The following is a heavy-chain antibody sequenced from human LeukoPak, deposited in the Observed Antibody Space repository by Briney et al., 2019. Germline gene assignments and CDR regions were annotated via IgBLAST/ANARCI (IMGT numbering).Heavy chain of an antibody. CDR1: GGSISSYY. CDR2: IYYSGST. J-gene: IGHJ4*02. Sequence: SETLSLTCTVSGGSISSYYWSWIRQPPGKGLEWIGCIYYSGSTNYNPSLKSRVTISVDTSKNQFSLKLSSVTAADTAVYYCARDTAMKRWGQGTLVTVSS. V-gene: IGHV4-59*01. CDR3: ARDTAMKR. D-gene: IGHD5-18*01.